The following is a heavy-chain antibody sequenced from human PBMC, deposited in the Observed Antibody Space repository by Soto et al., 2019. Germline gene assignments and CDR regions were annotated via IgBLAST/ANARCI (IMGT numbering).Heavy chain of an antibody. CDR1: GSITNHH. Sequence: HVHLVQSGADVKKPGASVNVSCQASGSITNHHMHWLRQAPGQGLEWMGIFNPSGLSTTYAQKFQGRVTITRDTSTSTVYMELSSLTSEDTAVYFCAKVTHRGPIAVAGPLGSWGQGTLVIVSS. D-gene: IGHD6-19*01. CDR2: FNPSGLST. CDR3: AKVTHRGPIAVAGPLGS. V-gene: IGHV1-46*01. J-gene: IGHJ4*02.